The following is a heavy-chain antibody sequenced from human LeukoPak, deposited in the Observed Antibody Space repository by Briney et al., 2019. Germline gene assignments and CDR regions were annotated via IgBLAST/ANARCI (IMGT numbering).Heavy chain of an antibody. D-gene: IGHD6-19*01. Sequence: GGSLRLSCAASGFSLVSYAMSWVRQAPGKGLEWVSTISGNGGRTYYADSVKGRFTISRDDSKNTLYLQMNSLRAEDTAVYYCAKERLYHVKAVAVDYWGQGTLVTVSS. CDR1: GFSLVSYA. CDR3: AKERLYHVKAVAVDY. J-gene: IGHJ4*02. V-gene: IGHV3-23*01. CDR2: ISGNGGRT.